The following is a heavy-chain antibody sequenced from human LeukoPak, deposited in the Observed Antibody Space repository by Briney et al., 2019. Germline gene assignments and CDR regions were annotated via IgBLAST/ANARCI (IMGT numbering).Heavy chain of an antibody. J-gene: IGHJ4*02. D-gene: IGHD5-12*01. CDR2: IYPGDSDT. V-gene: IGHV5-51*01. CDR3: ARSSSAYHSTFDF. CDR1: GYRFTTYW. Sequence: GESLKISCKGSGYRFTTYWIGWVRPMPGKGLEWMGIIYPGDSDTRYSPSFQGQVTISADKSISTAYLQWSSLKASDTAMYYCARSSSAYHSTFDFWGQGTLVTVSS.